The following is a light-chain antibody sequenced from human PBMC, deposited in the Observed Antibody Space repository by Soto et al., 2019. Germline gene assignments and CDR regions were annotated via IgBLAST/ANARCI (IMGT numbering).Light chain of an antibody. CDR1: QTISSH. CDR2: AAS. J-gene: IGKJ4*01. CDR3: QQANSLPLT. Sequence: DIQRTQSPSSLSASVGDRGIITCRASQTISSHLNWYQKKPGKAPSLLVYAASSLQTGVPSRFSGSGSGTDFTLTISSLQPEDFATYYCQQANSLPLTFGGGTKVDIK. V-gene: IGKV1-39*01.